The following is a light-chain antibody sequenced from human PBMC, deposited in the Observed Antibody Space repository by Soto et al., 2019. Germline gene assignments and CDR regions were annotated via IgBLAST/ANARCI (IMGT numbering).Light chain of an antibody. V-gene: IGLV2-14*01. J-gene: IGLJ1*01. CDR2: EVS. Sequence: QSALTQPASVSGSPGQSITISCTGTSSDVGGYNYVSWYQHYPGKAPKLMIYEVSNRPSGVSNRFSGSKSGNTASLTISGLQAEDEADYYCSSYTSSSTLNYVFGTGTKVTVL. CDR3: SSYTSSSTLNYV. CDR1: SSDVGGYNY.